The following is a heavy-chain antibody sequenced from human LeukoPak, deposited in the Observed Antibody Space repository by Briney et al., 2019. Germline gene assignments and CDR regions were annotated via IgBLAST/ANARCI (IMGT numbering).Heavy chain of an antibody. D-gene: IGHD5-18*01. CDR1: GGSISGYY. J-gene: IGHJ4*02. V-gene: IGHV4-4*07. CDR3: ARGDTVMMGSYGY. Sequence: PSETLSLTCTVSGGSISGYYWSWIRQPAGKGLEWIGRFYTSEGTNYNPSLRSRVTISVGTSKNQFSLKLSSVTAADTAVYYCARGDTVMMGSYGYCGQGTLVTVSS. CDR2: FYTSEGT.